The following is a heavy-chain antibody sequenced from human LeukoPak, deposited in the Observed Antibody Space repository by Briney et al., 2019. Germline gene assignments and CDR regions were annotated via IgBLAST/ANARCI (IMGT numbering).Heavy chain of an antibody. D-gene: IGHD2-2*01. V-gene: IGHV4-31*03. CDR3: ARDRRYCSSTSCQTKNYYYYGMDV. J-gene: IGHJ6*02. CDR1: GGSISSGGYY. Sequence: SETLSLTCTVSGGSISSGGYYWSWIRQHPGKGLEWIGYIYYSGSTYYNPSLKSRVTISVDTSKNQFSLKLSSVTAADTAVYYCARDRRYCSSTSCQTKNYYYYGMDVWGQGTTVTVSS. CDR2: IYYSGST.